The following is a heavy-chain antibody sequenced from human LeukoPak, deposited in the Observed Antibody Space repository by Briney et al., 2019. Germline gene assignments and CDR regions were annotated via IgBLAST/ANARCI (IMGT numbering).Heavy chain of an antibody. J-gene: IGHJ5*02. Sequence: SQTLSLTCTVSGDSITRRDLYWSWLRQPPGKGLEWIGEINHSGSTNYNPSLKSRVTISVDTSKNQFSLKLSSVTAADTAVYYCARHRSSSWYNWFDPWGQGTLVTVSS. CDR3: ARHRSSSWYNWFDP. V-gene: IGHV4-30-4*01. CDR2: INHSGST. CDR1: GDSITRRDLY. D-gene: IGHD6-13*01.